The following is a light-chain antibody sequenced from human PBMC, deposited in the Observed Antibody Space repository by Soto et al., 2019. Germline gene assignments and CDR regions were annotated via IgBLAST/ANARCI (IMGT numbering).Light chain of an antibody. V-gene: IGLV2-14*01. J-gene: IGLJ1*01. CDR3: SSYTSSSTPYV. Sequence: QSVLTQPASVSGSPGQSITISCTGTSSDVGGYNYVSWYQQHPDKAPKLMIYNVTNRPSGVSDRFSGSKSGNTASLTISGLQAEDEADYYCSSYTSSSTPYVFGPGTKLTGL. CDR1: SSDVGGYNY. CDR2: NVT.